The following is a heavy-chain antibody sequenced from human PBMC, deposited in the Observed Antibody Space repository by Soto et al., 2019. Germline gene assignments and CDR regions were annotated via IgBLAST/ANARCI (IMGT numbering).Heavy chain of an antibody. CDR2: ISYDGNNK. CDR1: GFTFSSYG. Sequence: PGGSLRLSCAASGFTFSSYGMHWVRQAPGKGLEWVAVISYDGNNKYYVDSVTGRFTISRDNSKNTLYLQMNSLRAEDTAVYYCAKGNYDFCSGYDYLDHWGQGTLIAVS. D-gene: IGHD3-3*01. V-gene: IGHV3-30*18. CDR3: AKGNYDFCSGYDYLDH. J-gene: IGHJ4*02.